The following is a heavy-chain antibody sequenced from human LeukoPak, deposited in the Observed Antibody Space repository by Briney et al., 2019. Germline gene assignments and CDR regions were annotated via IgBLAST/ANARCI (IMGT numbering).Heavy chain of an antibody. CDR1: GGSISSGGYY. CDR3: ARDSRPTPSMDV. J-gene: IGHJ6*02. Sequence: SETLSLTCTVSGGSISSGGYYWSWIRQHPGKGLEWIGYIYYSGSTYYNPSLKSRVTISVDTSKNQFSLKLSSVTAADTAVYYCARDSRPTPSMDVWGQGTTVTVSS. V-gene: IGHV4-31*03. CDR2: IYYSGST.